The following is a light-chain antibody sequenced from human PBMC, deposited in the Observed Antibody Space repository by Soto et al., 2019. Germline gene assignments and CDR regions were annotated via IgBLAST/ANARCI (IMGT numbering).Light chain of an antibody. Sequence: DIQMTQSPSSLSASVGDRVTITCQASQDITNYLNWYQQKPGKAPRLLLYDASSLETGVPSRFSGSGSGTDFTFTIRSLRPEDIATYYCQHYDHLPITFGQGTRLEIK. V-gene: IGKV1-33*01. J-gene: IGKJ5*01. CDR1: QDITNY. CDR2: DAS. CDR3: QHYDHLPIT.